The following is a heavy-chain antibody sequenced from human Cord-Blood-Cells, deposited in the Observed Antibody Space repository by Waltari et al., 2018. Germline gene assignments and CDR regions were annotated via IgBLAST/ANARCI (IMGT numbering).Heavy chain of an antibody. D-gene: IGHD2-15*01. Sequence: QVQLVQSGAEVKKPGSSVKVSCKASGGTFSSYAISWVRQAPGQGLEWMGGIIPIFGTANYAQKFQGRVTITADESTSTAYMELSSLRSEDTAVYYCARDIVVVVAATPGYYYGMDVWGQGTTVTV. CDR3: ARDIVVVVAATPGYYYGMDV. V-gene: IGHV1-69*01. J-gene: IGHJ6*02. CDR1: GGTFSSYA. CDR2: IIPIFGTA.